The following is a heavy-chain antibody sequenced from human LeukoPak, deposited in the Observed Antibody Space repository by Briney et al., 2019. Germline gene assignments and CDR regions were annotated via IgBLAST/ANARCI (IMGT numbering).Heavy chain of an antibody. CDR3: TRPVVGATKDFDY. V-gene: IGHV3-73*01. Sequence: PGGSLRLSCAASGFTFSGSAMHWVRQASGKGLEWVGRIRSKANSYATAYAASVKGRFTISRDDSKNTAHLQMNSLKTEDTAVYYCTRPVVGATKDFDYWGQGTLVTVSS. CDR2: IRSKANSYAT. D-gene: IGHD1-26*01. J-gene: IGHJ4*02. CDR1: GFTFSGSA.